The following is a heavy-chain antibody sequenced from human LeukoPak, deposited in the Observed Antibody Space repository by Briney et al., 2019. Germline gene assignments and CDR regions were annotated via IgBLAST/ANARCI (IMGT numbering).Heavy chain of an antibody. CDR2: MNPNSGNT. Sequence: GASVKVSCKASGYTFTSYDINWVRQATGQGLEWMGWMNPNSGNTGYAQKFQGRVTMTRNTSISTAYMELSSLRSEDTAVYYCARADRAATYTYYYYYYMDVWGKGTTVTISS. V-gene: IGHV1-8*01. CDR3: ARADRAATYTYYYYYYMDV. CDR1: GYTFTSYD. J-gene: IGHJ6*03. D-gene: IGHD2-15*01.